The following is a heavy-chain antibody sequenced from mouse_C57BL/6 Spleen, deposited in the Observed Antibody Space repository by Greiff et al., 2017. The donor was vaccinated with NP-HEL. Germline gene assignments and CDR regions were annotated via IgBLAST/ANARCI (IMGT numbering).Heavy chain of an antibody. CDR1: GYTFTSYW. CDR2: IDPSDSYT. Sequence: QVQLQQPGAELVRPGTSVKLSCKASGYTFTSYWMHWVKQRPGQGLEWIGVIDPSDSYTNYNQKFKGKATLTVDTSSSTAYMQLSSLTSEDSAVYCCARSGITTVVGEFAYWGQGTLVTVSA. CDR3: ARSGITTVVGEFAY. V-gene: IGHV1-59*01. D-gene: IGHD1-1*01. J-gene: IGHJ3*01.